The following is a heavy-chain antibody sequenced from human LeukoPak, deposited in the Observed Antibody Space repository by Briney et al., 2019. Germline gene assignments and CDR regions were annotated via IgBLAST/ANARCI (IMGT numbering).Heavy chain of an antibody. Sequence: GESLKISCKGSGYNFTHYWIAWVRQMPGKGPEWMDVIYPGDSDTRYSPSFQGQVTISADESVTTAYLQWSSLRASDTAMYYCATRGAKGGYYYMDVWGKGTTVTVSS. V-gene: IGHV5-51*01. D-gene: IGHD3-10*01. CDR2: IYPGDSDT. CDR1: GYNFTHYW. CDR3: ATRGAKGGYYYMDV. J-gene: IGHJ6*03.